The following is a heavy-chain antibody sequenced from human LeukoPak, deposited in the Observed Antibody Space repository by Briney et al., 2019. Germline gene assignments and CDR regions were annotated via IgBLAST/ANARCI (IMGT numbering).Heavy chain of an antibody. J-gene: IGHJ2*01. Sequence: SQTLSLMCAVSGDRDSSKNAAWNWVRQSPSRGLEWLGRTYYLSKWYNEYAVFVKSRISINADTSSNHLSLQLNSVTTEDTGVYYCARCQYSGRYFDLWGHGTFVTVSS. V-gene: IGHV6-1*01. CDR2: TYYLSKWYN. CDR3: ARCQYSGRYFDL. D-gene: IGHD2-21*01. CDR1: GDRDSSKNAA.